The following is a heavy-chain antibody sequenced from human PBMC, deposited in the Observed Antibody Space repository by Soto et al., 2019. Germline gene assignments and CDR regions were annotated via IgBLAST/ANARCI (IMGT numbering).Heavy chain of an antibody. V-gene: IGHV4-39*01. D-gene: IGHD4-17*01. CDR2: IYYSGSA. Sequence: QLQLQESGPGLMKPSETLSLTCTVSGGSISSSTYYWGWIRQPPGKGLEWIGMIYYSGSAYYNPSLKSRVTISIDTSKNQFSLRLSSVTAADTAVYYCARHGVDYGDYASYYYYGMDVWGRGTTVTVSS. J-gene: IGHJ6*02. CDR1: GGSISSSTYY. CDR3: ARHGVDYGDYASYYYYGMDV.